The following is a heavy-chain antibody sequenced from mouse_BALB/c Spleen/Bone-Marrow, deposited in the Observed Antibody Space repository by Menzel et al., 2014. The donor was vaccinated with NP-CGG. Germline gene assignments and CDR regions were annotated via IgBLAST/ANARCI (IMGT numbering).Heavy chain of an antibody. CDR1: GYTFTSYY. Sequence: VKLQESGAELVKPGASVKLSCKASGYTFTSYYIYWVKQRPGQGLEWIGEINPSNGGTNFNEKFKSKATLTVDKSSSTAYMQLSSLTSEDSAVYYCTRSRRAMDYWGQGTSVTVSS. CDR3: TRSRRAMDY. D-gene: IGHD2-12*01. V-gene: IGHV1S81*02. J-gene: IGHJ4*01. CDR2: INPSNGGT.